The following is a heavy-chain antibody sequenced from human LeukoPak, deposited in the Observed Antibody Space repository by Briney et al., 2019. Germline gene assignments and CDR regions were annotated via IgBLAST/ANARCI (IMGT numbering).Heavy chain of an antibody. J-gene: IGHJ4*02. D-gene: IGHD3-10*01. CDR2: INPNSGGT. V-gene: IGHV1-2*06. CDR3: AREGYGSGSYYKGLDY. CDR1: GYTFTGYY. Sequence: ASVKVSCKASGYTFTGYYMHWVRQAPGQGLEWMGRINPNSGGTNYAQKFQGRVTITRGTSISTPYMQLNRLRSDDTAVYYCAREGYGSGSYYKGLDYWGQGTLVTVSS.